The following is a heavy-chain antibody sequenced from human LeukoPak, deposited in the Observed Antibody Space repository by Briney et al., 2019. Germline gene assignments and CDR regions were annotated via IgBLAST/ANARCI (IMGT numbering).Heavy chain of an antibody. CDR1: GFTFSSNY. V-gene: IGHV3-53*01. CDR2: IYSGGST. CDR3: ARGDSSGYVVY. J-gene: IGHJ4*02. Sequence: PGGSLRLSCAASGFTFSSNYMSWVRQAPGKGLEWVSVIYSGGSTYYADSVKGRFTISRDNSKNTLYLQMNSLRAEDTAVYYCARGDSSGYVVYWSQGTLVTVSS. D-gene: IGHD3-22*01.